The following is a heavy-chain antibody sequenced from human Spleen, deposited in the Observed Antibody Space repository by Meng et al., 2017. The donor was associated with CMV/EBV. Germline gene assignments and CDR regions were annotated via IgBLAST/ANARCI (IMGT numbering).Heavy chain of an antibody. Sequence: SETLSLTCAVSGGSISSSNWWSWVRQPPGKGLEWIGEIYQSGSTNYNPSLKCRVTISVDKSKNQFSLNLSSVTAADTAVYYCARDIVVVPAAIGEYYYYGMDVWGQGTTVTVSS. CDR2: IYQSGST. D-gene: IGHD2-2*01. CDR1: GGSISSSNW. J-gene: IGHJ6*02. V-gene: IGHV4-4*02. CDR3: ARDIVVVPAAIGEYYYYGMDV.